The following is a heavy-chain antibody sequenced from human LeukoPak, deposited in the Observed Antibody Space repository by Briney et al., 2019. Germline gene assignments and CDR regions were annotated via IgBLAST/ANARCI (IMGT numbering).Heavy chain of an antibody. D-gene: IGHD2-8*01. J-gene: IGHJ5*02. CDR2: IFYSGNT. CDR1: GGSISSYY. Sequence: SETLSLTCTVSGGSISSYYWSWIRQPPGKGLEWIGYIFYSGNTNYNPSLKSRVTISVDTSKNQISLRLSSVTAADAAVYYCARGFCTDGVCYTFDPWGQGTLVTVSS. V-gene: IGHV4-59*01. CDR3: ARGFCTDGVCYTFDP.